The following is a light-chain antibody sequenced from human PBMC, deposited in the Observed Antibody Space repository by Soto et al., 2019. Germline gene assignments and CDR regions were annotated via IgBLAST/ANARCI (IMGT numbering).Light chain of an antibody. J-gene: IGLJ2*01. Sequence: QSVLTQSPSASGTPGQRVTISCSGSSSNIGSNPVHWYQQLPGSAPKLLIHNNHQRPAGVPDRFSASKSGTSASLAIGGLQSEDEADYYCASWDDSLSGVLFGGGTSSPS. CDR1: SSNIGSNP. CDR3: ASWDDSLSGVL. CDR2: NNH. V-gene: IGLV1-44*01.